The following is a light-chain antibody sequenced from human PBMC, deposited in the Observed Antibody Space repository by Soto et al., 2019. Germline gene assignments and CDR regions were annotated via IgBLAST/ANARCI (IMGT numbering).Light chain of an antibody. CDR2: DVN. Sequence: QSALTQPASVSGSPGQSITISCTGTSSDVGSYNYVSWYQQYPDKAPKLMIYDVNNRPSGVSNRFSGSKSGNTASLTISGLQAEDEADYYCSSFTSINTVMFGGGTKLTVL. CDR3: SSFTSINTVM. V-gene: IGLV2-14*03. J-gene: IGLJ3*02. CDR1: SSDVGSYNY.